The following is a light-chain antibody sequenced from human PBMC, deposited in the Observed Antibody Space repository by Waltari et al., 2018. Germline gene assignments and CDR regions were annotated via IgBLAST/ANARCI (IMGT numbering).Light chain of an antibody. CDR1: QSISSY. CDR3: QQSYSTPYT. J-gene: IGKJ2*01. Sequence: DIQMTQSPSSLSASVGDRVTITCRASQSISSYLNWYQQKPGKAPNLLIYAASSLQSGVPSRFSGSGYGTDFTLTISSLQPEDFATYYCQQSYSTPYTFGQGTKLEIK. V-gene: IGKV1-39*01. CDR2: AAS.